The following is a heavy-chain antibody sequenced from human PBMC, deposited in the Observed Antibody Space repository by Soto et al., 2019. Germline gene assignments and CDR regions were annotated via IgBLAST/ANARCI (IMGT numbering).Heavy chain of an antibody. CDR3: ARASYYYDSSGYYYRYYFDY. Sequence: PGGSLRLSCAASGFTVNNNYMSWVRQAPGKGLEWVSVIYSGGSTYYADSVNGRFTISRDNSKNTVHLQMNSLRAEDTAVYYCARASYYYDSSGYYYRYYFDYWGQGTLVTVSS. V-gene: IGHV3-66*01. D-gene: IGHD3-22*01. J-gene: IGHJ4*02. CDR1: GFTVNNNY. CDR2: IYSGGST.